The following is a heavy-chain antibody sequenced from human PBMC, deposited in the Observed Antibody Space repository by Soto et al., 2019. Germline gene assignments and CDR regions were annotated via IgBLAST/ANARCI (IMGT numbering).Heavy chain of an antibody. J-gene: IGHJ4*02. Sequence: PSETLSLTCTFSGGSINNRDYYWGWIRHPPGKGLEWIGNVYYTGSTSYNPSLKGRVTMSVDSSQNHFSLKLNSVTAADTAVYYCTRRRSATSLRELWSQGTLVTVSS. CDR2: VYYTGST. V-gene: IGHV4-39*02. D-gene: IGHD2-2*01. CDR1: GGSINNRDYY. CDR3: TRRRSATSLREL.